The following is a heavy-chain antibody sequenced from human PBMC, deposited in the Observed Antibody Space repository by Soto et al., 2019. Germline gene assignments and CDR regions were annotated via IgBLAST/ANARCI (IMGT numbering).Heavy chain of an antibody. CDR3: AKKGLGSLTTYCNSGDCHYAFDI. Sequence: EVQLLESGGGLVQPGGSLRLSCAASGFTFSNYAMTWVRQAPGKGLEWVSTICGGGDGTFYADSVKGRFTISRDNSRNTVYLQMNSLRAEDTAVYYCAKKGLGSLTTYCNSGDCHYAFDIWGQGTMVTVSS. CDR1: GFTFSNYA. J-gene: IGHJ3*02. V-gene: IGHV3-23*01. CDR2: ICGGGDGT. D-gene: IGHD2-21*02.